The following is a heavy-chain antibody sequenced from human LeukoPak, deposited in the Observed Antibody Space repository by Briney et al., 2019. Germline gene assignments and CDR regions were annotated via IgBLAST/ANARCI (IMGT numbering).Heavy chain of an antibody. CDR1: GFTFSSYG. CDR3: ARAGAVAANIWWFGP. D-gene: IGHD6-19*01. V-gene: IGHV3-33*01. J-gene: IGHJ5*02. Sequence: GGSLRLSCAASGFTFSSYGMHWVRQAPGKGLEWVAVIWYDGSNKFYADSVKGRFTISRDNSKNTLYLEMDSLRAEDTAVYYCARAGAVAANIWWFGPWGQGTLVTVSS. CDR2: IWYDGSNK.